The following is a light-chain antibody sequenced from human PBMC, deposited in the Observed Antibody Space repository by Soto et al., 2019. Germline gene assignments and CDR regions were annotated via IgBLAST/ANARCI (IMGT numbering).Light chain of an antibody. CDR3: SSYTSSSAVV. J-gene: IGLJ3*02. Sequence: QSALTQPASVSGSPGQSITISCTGTSSDVGGYNYVSWYQQYPGKAPKLMIYDVSNRPSGVSNRFSGSKSGNTASLPIAGLQAEDEADYYCSSYTSSSAVVFGGGTQLTVL. CDR1: SSDVGGYNY. CDR2: DVS. V-gene: IGLV2-14*01.